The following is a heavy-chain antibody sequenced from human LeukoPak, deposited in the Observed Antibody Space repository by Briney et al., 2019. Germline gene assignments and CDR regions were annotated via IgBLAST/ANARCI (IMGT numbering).Heavy chain of an antibody. D-gene: IGHD3-22*01. V-gene: IGHV4-59*01. CDR3: ARGDSGSYYDSSGSISYYFDY. CDR2: VFYSGST. Sequence: SETLSLTCTVSGGSISSYYWSWIRQPPGKGLEWIGYVFYSGSTNYNPSLKSRVTISVDTSKNQFSLKLNSVTAADSAVYYCARGDSGSYYDSSGSISYYFDYWGQGTPVTVSS. J-gene: IGHJ4*02. CDR1: GGSISSYY.